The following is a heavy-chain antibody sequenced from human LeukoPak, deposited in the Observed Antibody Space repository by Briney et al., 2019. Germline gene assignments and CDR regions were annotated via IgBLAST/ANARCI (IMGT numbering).Heavy chain of an antibody. CDR3: ARHASVDGNWPRPLDY. Sequence: PSETLSLTCTVSGGSISSSPYYWGWIRQPPGKGLEWIGNIYYSGSTHYNPSLKTRVTISVDTSKNPFSLKLTSVTAADTAVYYCARHASVDGNWPRPLDYWGQGSLVTVSS. CDR2: IYYSGST. V-gene: IGHV4-39*01. J-gene: IGHJ4*02. D-gene: IGHD6-19*01. CDR1: GGSISSSPYY.